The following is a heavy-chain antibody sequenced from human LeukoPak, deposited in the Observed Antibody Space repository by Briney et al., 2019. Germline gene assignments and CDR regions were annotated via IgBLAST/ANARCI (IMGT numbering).Heavy chain of an antibody. V-gene: IGHV4-39*01. CDR1: GGSISSSSYY. CDR3: ARGVVVVAAQYYYYYYMDV. Sequence: PSETLSLTCTVSGGSISSSSYYWGWIRQPPGKGLEWIGSIYYSGSTYYNPSLKSRVTISVDTSKNQFSLKLSSVTAADTAVYYCARGVVVVAAQYYYYYYMDVWGKGTTVTVSS. J-gene: IGHJ6*03. CDR2: IYYSGST. D-gene: IGHD2-15*01.